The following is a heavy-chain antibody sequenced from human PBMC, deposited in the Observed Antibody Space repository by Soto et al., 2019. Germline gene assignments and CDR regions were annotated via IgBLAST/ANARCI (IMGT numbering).Heavy chain of an antibody. D-gene: IGHD5-12*01. CDR2: IWYDGSNK. CDR3: ASSQSGYDYVAFDI. V-gene: IGHV3-33*01. J-gene: IGHJ3*02. CDR1: GFTCSSYG. Sequence: GGSLILSCGASGFTCSSYGVHWVRQAPGKGLEWVAVIWYDGSNKYYADSVKGRFTISRDNSKNTLYLQMNSLRAEDTAVYYCASSQSGYDYVAFDIWGQGTMVTVSS.